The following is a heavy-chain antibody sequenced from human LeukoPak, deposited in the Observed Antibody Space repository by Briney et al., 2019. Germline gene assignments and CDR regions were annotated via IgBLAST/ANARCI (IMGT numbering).Heavy chain of an antibody. Sequence: RSETLSLTCDVSGVSINTCCYYWTWIRQPPGKGLEWIGYKYYSGSTRYNSSLRSRLTISLDSSKNQFSLGLTSVTAADTAVYYCARGRSYGFDFDSWGPGTLVIVSS. CDR3: ARGRSYGFDFDS. CDR1: GVSINTCCYY. J-gene: IGHJ4*02. D-gene: IGHD5-18*01. CDR2: KYYSGST. V-gene: IGHV4-61*01.